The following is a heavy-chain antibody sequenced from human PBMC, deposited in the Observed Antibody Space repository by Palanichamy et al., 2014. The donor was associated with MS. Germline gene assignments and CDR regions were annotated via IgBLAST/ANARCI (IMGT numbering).Heavy chain of an antibody. D-gene: IGHD3-22*01. CDR2: IYPGDSDT. CDR3: ARQLAYFYDPNGYFPFDH. J-gene: IGHJ4*02. CDR1: GYHFTTYW. Sequence: EVQLVQSGAEVKTPGESLKISCKTSGYHFTTYWVGWVRQKPGQGLEWMGIIYPGDSDTRYGPSFRGQVTISADKSVNTVYLQWTSLKASDTALYYCARQLAYFYDPNGYFPFDHWGQGTPLTVSS. V-gene: IGHV5-51*01.